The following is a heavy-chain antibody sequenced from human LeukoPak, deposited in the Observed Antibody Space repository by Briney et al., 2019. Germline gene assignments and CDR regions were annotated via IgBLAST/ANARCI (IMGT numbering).Heavy chain of an antibody. CDR1: GGTFSSYA. J-gene: IGHJ4*02. D-gene: IGHD3-10*01. V-gene: IGHV1-69*05. Sequence: ASVKVSCKASGGTFSSYAISWVRQAPEQGLEWMGGIIPIFGTANYAQKFQVRVTITTDESTSTAYMELSSLRSEDTAVYYCARDNYNRRITMVRGVIPYSDYWGRGTLVTVSS. CDR2: IIPIFGTA. CDR3: ARDNYNRRITMVRGVIPYSDY.